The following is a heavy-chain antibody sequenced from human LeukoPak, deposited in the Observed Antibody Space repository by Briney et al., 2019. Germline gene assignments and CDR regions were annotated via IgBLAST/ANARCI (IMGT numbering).Heavy chain of an antibody. CDR1: GFTFSSYS. V-gene: IGHV3-48*01. CDR3: ARDGGGGVVVVPAAELGFQH. D-gene: IGHD2-2*01. CDR2: ISSSSSTI. J-gene: IGHJ1*01. Sequence: PGGSLRLSCAASGFTFSSYSINWVRQAPGKGLEWVSYISSSSSTIYYADSVKGRFTISRDNAKNSLYLQMSSLRAEDTAVYYCARDGGGGVVVVPAAELGFQHWGQGTLVTVSS.